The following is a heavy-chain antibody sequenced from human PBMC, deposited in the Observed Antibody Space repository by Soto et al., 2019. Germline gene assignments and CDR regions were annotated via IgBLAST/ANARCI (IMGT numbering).Heavy chain of an antibody. CDR1: GFTFSDYG. CDR2: ISYDGSNE. V-gene: IGHV3-30*18. CDR3: AKNLGRINSFLRLSFDI. Sequence: QVQLVESGGGVVQPGRSLRLSWAASGFTFSDYGMHWVRRAPGKGLEWVAVISYDGSNEFYVDSVKGRFTIYRDNSKNTLYLQMNSLRGDDTALYYCAKNLGRINSFLRLSFDIWVQGTMVTVSS. D-gene: IGHD3-16*01. J-gene: IGHJ3*02.